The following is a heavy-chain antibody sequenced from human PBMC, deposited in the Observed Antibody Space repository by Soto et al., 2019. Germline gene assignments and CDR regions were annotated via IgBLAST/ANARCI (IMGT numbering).Heavy chain of an antibody. CDR3: ARVGGQQLVRLDWYFDL. CDR2: IYHSGST. Sequence: QVQLQESGPGLVKPSGTLSLTCAVSGGSLSSSNWWSWVRQPPGKGLEWIGEIYHSGSTNYNPSLKSRVTISVDKSKNQFSLKRSSVTAADTAVYYCARVGGQQLVRLDWYFDLWGRGTLVTVSS. V-gene: IGHV4-4*02. D-gene: IGHD6-13*01. CDR1: GGSLSSSNW. J-gene: IGHJ2*01.